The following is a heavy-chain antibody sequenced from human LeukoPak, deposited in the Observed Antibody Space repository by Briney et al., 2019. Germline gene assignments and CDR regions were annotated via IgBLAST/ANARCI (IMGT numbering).Heavy chain of an antibody. V-gene: IGHV3-30*04. D-gene: IGHD3-10*01. CDR3: ARDPVPVRGLNGGYFDY. Sequence: LRLSCAASGFTFSSYAMHWVRQAPGKGLEWVAVISYDGSNKYYADSVKGRFTISRDNSKNMVYQQMNSLRVEDTAVYYCARDPVPVRGLNGGYFDYWGQGTLVTVSS. CDR1: GFTFSSYA. J-gene: IGHJ4*02. CDR2: ISYDGSNK.